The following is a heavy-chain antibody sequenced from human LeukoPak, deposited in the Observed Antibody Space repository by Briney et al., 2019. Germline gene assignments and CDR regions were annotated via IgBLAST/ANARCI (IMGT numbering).Heavy chain of an antibody. J-gene: IGHJ4*02. CDR1: GYTFTGYY. D-gene: IGHD5-18*01. CDR2: INPIRGGT. Sequence: ASERVSCKASGYTFTGYYMHWVRQAPGQGLEWMGWINPIRGGTSYAQKFQGRVTMPRDTSISTAYMELSRLRSYDTAVYYCARESPVGIQLWYDYWGQGTLVT. CDR3: ARESPVGIQLWYDY. V-gene: IGHV1-2*02.